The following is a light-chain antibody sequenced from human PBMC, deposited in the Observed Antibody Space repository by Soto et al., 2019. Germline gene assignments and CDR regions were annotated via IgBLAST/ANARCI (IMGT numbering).Light chain of an antibody. Sequence: IQMHQSPFNQSACAGASVTITCRDSQTISPWLAWYPQTPGKAPKLLIYQASSLEVGVPLRFSGSGSGTEFTLNINRLQPDDVATYYCQEWNSYPWTFGQGTKVDIK. CDR1: QTISPW. V-gene: IGKV1-5*03. CDR2: QAS. J-gene: IGKJ1*01. CDR3: QEWNSYPWT.